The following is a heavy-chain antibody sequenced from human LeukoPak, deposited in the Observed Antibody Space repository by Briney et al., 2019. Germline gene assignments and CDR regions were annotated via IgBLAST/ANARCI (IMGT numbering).Heavy chain of an antibody. Sequence: KPSQTLSLTCAISGDSVSSNSAAWNWIRHYPSRGLEWLGRTYYRSKWYNDYAVSVKSRITINPDTSKNQFSLQLNSVTPEDTAVYYCARTDFGIAAAGTLDYWGQGTLVTVSS. V-gene: IGHV6-1*01. D-gene: IGHD6-13*01. CDR2: TYYRSKWYN. CDR1: GDSVSSNSAA. J-gene: IGHJ4*02. CDR3: ARTDFGIAAAGTLDY.